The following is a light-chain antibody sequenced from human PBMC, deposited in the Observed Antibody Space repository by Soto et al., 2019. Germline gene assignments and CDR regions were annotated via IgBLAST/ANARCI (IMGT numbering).Light chain of an antibody. CDR1: QSVSSSY. CDR2: GAS. CDR3: QQYGSSPWT. Sequence: EIVLTQAPGTLSLSPGERATLSCRASQSVSSSYLAWYQQKPGQAPRLLIYGASNRATGIPDRFSGGGSGTDFALTISRLESEDSAVYYCQQYGSSPWTFGQGTKVDIK. V-gene: IGKV3-20*01. J-gene: IGKJ1*01.